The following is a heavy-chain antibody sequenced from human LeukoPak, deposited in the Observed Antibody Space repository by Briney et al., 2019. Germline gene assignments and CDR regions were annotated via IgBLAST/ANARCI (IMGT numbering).Heavy chain of an antibody. V-gene: IGHV3-74*01. CDR3: VRDGQGSTPLDY. J-gene: IGHJ4*02. Sequence: PGGSLRLSCAASGFTFSSHWMHWVRHAPGKGLVWVSGISTDGSRPRYADSVNGRFTISRDNAKNTLYLQMNSLRAEDTAVYFCVRDGQGSTPLDYWGQGTLVTVSS. CDR1: GFTFSSHW. D-gene: IGHD2-15*01. CDR2: ISTDGSRP.